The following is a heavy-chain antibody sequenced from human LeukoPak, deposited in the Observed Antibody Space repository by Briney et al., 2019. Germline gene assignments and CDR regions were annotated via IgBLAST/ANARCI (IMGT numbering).Heavy chain of an antibody. Sequence: GESLKISCKGSGYSFTSYWIGWVRQMPGKGLEWMGIIYPGDSDTRYSPSFQGQVTISADKSISTAYLQWSSLKASDTAMYYCASLRHCSSTSCYDAFDIWGQGTMVTVSS. CDR1: GYSFTSYW. CDR3: ASLRHCSSTSCYDAFDI. J-gene: IGHJ3*02. V-gene: IGHV5-51*01. CDR2: IYPGDSDT. D-gene: IGHD2-2*01.